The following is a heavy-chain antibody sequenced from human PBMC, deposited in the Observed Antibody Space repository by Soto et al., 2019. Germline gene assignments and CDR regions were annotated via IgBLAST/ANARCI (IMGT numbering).Heavy chain of an antibody. CDR1: GGTFSSYA. J-gene: IGHJ5*02. V-gene: IGHV1-69*13. CDR2: IIPIFGTA. D-gene: IGHD3-9*01. Sequence: ASVKVSCKASGGTFSSYAISWVRQAPGQGLEWMGGIIPIFGTANYAQKFQGRVTITADESTSTAYMELSSLRSEGTAVYYCARTYYDILTGYYKTRDNWFDPWGQGTLVTVSS. CDR3: ARTYYDILTGYYKTRDNWFDP.